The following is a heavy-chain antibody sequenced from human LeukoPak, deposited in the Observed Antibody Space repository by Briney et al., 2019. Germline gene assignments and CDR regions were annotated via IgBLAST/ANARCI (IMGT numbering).Heavy chain of an antibody. D-gene: IGHD2-8*01. J-gene: IGHJ4*02. CDR1: GGSFSGYS. Sequence: SETLSLTCAVYGGSFSGYSWSWIRQPPGKGLEWIGEINHSGSTNYNPSLKSRVTISIDTSKNQFSLKLSSVTAADTAVYYCASPYCTNGVCYGYFDYWGQGTLVTVSS. CDR3: ASPYCTNGVCYGYFDY. CDR2: INHSGST. V-gene: IGHV4-34*01.